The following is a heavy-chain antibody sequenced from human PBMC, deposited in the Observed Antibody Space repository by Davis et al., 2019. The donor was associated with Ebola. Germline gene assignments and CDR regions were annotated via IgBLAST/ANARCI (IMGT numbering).Heavy chain of an antibody. J-gene: IGHJ4*02. D-gene: IGHD4-11*01. CDR2: VILKSGAT. CDR1: AYNFTDYN. V-gene: IGHV1-2*06. Sequence: ASAKVSCKDSAYNFTDYNIHWMRQAPGQGLEWLGRVILKSGATNYAQQFQGRVTMTRDTSISTVYMELSSLRYDDTADYYCARGHNYAHEYWGQGTLVTVSS. CDR3: ARGHNYAHEY.